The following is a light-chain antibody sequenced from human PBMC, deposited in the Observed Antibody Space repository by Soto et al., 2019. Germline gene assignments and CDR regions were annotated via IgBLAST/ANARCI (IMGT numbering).Light chain of an antibody. J-gene: IGKJ2*01. CDR3: MQCTHWPDT. V-gene: IGKV2-30*01. CDR2: KVS. Sequence: DVVMNQSPLSLPVTLGQPASISCRSSQSLVYSGGNTYLSWFQQRPGQPPRRLIYKVSDRDSGVPDRFSGSGSGTDFTLKISRVEPEDVGVYYCMQCTHWPDTFGRGTKLEIK. CDR1: QSLVYSGGNTY.